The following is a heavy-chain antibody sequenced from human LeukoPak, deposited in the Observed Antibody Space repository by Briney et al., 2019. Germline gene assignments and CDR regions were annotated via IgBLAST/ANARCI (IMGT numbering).Heavy chain of an antibody. Sequence: GGSLRLSCAASGFIVNTNYMSWVRQVPGKGLEWVSVIDSGGKTYYAGSVKGRFTISRDNSKTTVILQMNSLRAEDTAVYYCAIERQFSSGWYYFDYWGQGTLVTVSS. CDR3: AIERQFSSGWYYFDY. CDR2: IDSGGKT. V-gene: IGHV3-53*01. CDR1: GFIVNTNY. D-gene: IGHD6-19*01. J-gene: IGHJ4*02.